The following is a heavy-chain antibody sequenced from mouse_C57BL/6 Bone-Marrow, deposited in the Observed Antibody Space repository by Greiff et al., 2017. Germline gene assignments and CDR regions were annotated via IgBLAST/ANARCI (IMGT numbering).Heavy chain of an antibody. CDR1: GYTFTDYY. CDR2: INPYNGGT. CDR3: APTALFDY. J-gene: IGHJ2*01. Sequence: DVQLQESGPVLVKPGASVKMSCKASGYTFTDYYMNWVKQSHGKSLEWIGGINPYNGGTSYNQKFKGKATLTVDKSSSTAYMELNSLTSEDSAVYYCAPTALFDYWGQGTTLTVSS. D-gene: IGHD1-2*01. V-gene: IGHV1-19*01.